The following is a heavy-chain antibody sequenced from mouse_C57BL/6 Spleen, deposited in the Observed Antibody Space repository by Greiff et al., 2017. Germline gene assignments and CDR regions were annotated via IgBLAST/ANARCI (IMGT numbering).Heavy chain of an antibody. V-gene: IGHV14-2*01. D-gene: IGHD2-3*01. J-gene: IGHJ1*03. CDR3: ASFDGYYGYFDV. Sequence: EVQLQQSGAELVKPGASVKLSCTASGFNIKDYYMHWVKQRTEQGLEWIGRIDPEDGETKYAPKFPGKATITADTSSNTAYLQLSSLTSEDTAVYYCASFDGYYGYFDVWGTGTTVTVSS. CDR2: IDPEDGET. CDR1: GFNIKDYY.